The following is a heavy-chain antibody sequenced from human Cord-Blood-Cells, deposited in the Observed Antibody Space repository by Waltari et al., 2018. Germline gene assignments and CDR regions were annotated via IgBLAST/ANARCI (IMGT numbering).Heavy chain of an antibody. CDR1: GFTFSSYG. CDR3: AKDSGWYFEL. J-gene: IGHJ2*01. Sequence: QVQLVASGGVVVQPGRSLRLSCAASGFTFSSYGMHWVRQVPGKGLEWVAVISYDGSNKYYAESVKGRFTISRDNSWNTLYLQMNSLRDGDTAVYCVAKDSGWYFELWGRGTLVTVSS. V-gene: IGHV3-30*18. CDR2: ISYDGSNK. D-gene: IGHD3-10*01.